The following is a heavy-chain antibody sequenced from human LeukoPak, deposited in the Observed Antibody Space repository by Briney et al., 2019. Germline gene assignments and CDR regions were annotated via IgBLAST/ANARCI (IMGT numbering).Heavy chain of an antibody. V-gene: IGHV3-9*01. Sequence: PGGSLRLSCAASGFTFDDYAMHWVRQAPGKGLEWVSGISWNSGSIGYADSVKGRFTISRDNAKNSLYLQMNSLRAEDTALYYCAKDLRDGYNRPGDYSDYWGQGTLVTVSS. CDR1: GFTFDDYA. CDR3: AKDLRDGYNRPGDYSDY. D-gene: IGHD5-24*01. CDR2: ISWNSGSI. J-gene: IGHJ4*02.